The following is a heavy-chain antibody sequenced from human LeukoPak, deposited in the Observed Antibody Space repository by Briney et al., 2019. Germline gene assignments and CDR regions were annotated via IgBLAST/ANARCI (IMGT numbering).Heavy chain of an antibody. D-gene: IGHD3-22*01. V-gene: IGHV3-11*04. CDR1: GFTFSDYY. CDR3: ARRRDSDSPLFQH. CDR2: ISSSGSTI. Sequence: GGSLRLSCAASGFTFSDYYMSWIRQAPGKGLEWVSYISSSGSTIYYADSVKGRFTISRDNAKNSLYLQMNSLRAEDTAVYYCARRRDSDSPLFQHWGQGTLVTVSS. J-gene: IGHJ1*01.